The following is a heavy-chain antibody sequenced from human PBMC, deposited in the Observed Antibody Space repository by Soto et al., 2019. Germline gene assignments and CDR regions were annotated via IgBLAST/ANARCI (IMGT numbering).Heavy chain of an antibody. D-gene: IGHD6-19*01. J-gene: IGHJ5*02. V-gene: IGHV4-39*01. CDR3: ARVDIAVAGTGFDP. CDR2: IYYSGST. Sequence: SETLSLTCTVSGGSISSYYWSWIRQPPGKGLEWIGSIYYSGSTYYNPSLKSRVTISVDTSKNQFSLKLSSVTAADTAVYYCARVDIAVAGTGFDPWGQGTLVTVSS. CDR1: GGSISSYY.